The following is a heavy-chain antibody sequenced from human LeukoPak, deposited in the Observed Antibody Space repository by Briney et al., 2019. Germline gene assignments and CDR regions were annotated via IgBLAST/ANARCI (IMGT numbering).Heavy chain of an antibody. CDR2: IKEDGSEE. CDR3: ARDQSRHSDY. CDR1: GFTFSTYW. Sequence: SGGSLRLSCAASGFTFSTYWMTRVRQAPGKGLEWVAIIKEDGSEEYYVDSVKGRFTISRDNAKNSLYLQMNSLRVEDTAVYYCARDQSRHSDYWGQGTLVTVSS. V-gene: IGHV3-7*03. D-gene: IGHD2-21*01. J-gene: IGHJ4*02.